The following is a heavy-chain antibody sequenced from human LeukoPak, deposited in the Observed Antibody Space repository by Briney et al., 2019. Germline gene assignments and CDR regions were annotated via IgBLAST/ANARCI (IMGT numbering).Heavy chain of an antibody. V-gene: IGHV3-23*01. J-gene: IGHJ4*02. CDR1: GFTFSSYA. Sequence: GGSLRLSCAASGFTFSSYAMSWVRQAPGKGLEWVSAISGSGGSTYYADSVKGRFTISRDNSKNTLYLQMNSLRAEDTAVYYCARASVLRYFDWLFLDYWGQGTLVTVSS. CDR2: ISGSGGST. CDR3: ARASVLRYFDWLFLDY. D-gene: IGHD3-9*01.